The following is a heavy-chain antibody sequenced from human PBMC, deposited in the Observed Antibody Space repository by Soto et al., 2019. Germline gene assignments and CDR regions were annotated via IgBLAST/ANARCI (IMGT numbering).Heavy chain of an antibody. CDR3: ALWGFRDGNNSKYNYSGMDV. CDR1: GGTFNRYT. CDR2: IIPIFGTA. J-gene: IGHJ6*02. D-gene: IGHD1-1*01. V-gene: IGHV1-69*01. Sequence: VQLVQSGAEVKKPGSSVKLSCKASGGTFNRYTISWVRQAPGQGREWMGGIIPIFGTANYAQKFQGRVAIFADESTSAAYMELRSLRSEDTAVYYCALWGFRDGNNSKYNYSGMDVWGQGTTVTVSS.